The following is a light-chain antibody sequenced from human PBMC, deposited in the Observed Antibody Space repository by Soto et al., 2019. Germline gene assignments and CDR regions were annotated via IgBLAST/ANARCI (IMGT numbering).Light chain of an antibody. Sequence: IQLTQSPSSLSASVGDRVTVTCRASQNINIYLNWYQQKPGKAPPLLIYGASSLQSGVPSRFSGGGSRTEFTLTISSLQAEDFATYYCQQSYRSPYTFGQGTRLEI. V-gene: IGKV1-39*01. CDR1: QNINIY. CDR3: QQSYRSPYT. J-gene: IGKJ2*01. CDR2: GAS.